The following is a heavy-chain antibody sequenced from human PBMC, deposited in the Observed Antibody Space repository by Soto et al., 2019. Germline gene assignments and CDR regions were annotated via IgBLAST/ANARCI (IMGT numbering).Heavy chain of an antibody. Sequence: QVQLVQSGAEVKKPGSSVKVSCKASGGTFSSYAISWVRQAPGQGLEWMGGIFPIFGTANYAQKFQGRVTITADESTSTAYMELSSLRSEDTAVYYCARVRGDFWSGYYYYYYGMDVWGQGTTVTVSS. V-gene: IGHV1-69*01. CDR1: GGTFSSYA. CDR3: ARVRGDFWSGYYYYYYGMDV. D-gene: IGHD3-3*01. J-gene: IGHJ6*02. CDR2: IFPIFGTA.